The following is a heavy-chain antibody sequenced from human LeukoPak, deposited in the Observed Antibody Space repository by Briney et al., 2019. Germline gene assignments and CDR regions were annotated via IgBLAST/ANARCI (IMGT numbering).Heavy chain of an antibody. Sequence: GESLKISCKGSGYSLTSYWIGWVRQMPGKGLEWMGIIYPGDSDTRYSPSFQGQVTISADKSISTAYLQWSSLKASDTAVYYCARGPKHYDILTGYYWRNWFDPWGQGTLVTVSS. V-gene: IGHV5-51*01. J-gene: IGHJ5*02. CDR1: GYSLTSYW. CDR2: IYPGDSDT. D-gene: IGHD3-9*01. CDR3: ARGPKHYDILTGYYWRNWFDP.